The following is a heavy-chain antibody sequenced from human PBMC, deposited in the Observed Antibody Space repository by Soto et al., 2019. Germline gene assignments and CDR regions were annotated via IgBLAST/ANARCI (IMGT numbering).Heavy chain of an antibody. D-gene: IGHD2-15*01. V-gene: IGHV3-7*02. Sequence: EVQLVESGGGLVQPGGSLRLSCVASGFSLSSYWMSWVRQAPGKGLEWVANIKEDGRKEYYVDSVKGRFTSSRDNAKNSLYLQMNSLRAEDAAVYYCARLVERQCLHYWGQGTLVTVSS. CDR3: ARLVERQCLHY. CDR2: IKEDGRKE. CDR1: GFSLSSYW. J-gene: IGHJ4*02.